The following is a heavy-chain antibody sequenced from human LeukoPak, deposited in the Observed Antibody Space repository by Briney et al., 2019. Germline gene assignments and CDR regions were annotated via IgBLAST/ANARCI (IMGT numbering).Heavy chain of an antibody. CDR2: ISYDGSNE. J-gene: IGHJ4*02. V-gene: IGHV3-30*03. Sequence: GRSLRLSCAASGLPFSSYAMHWVRQAPGKGLEWVALISYDGSNEHYADSVKGRFTISRDNSKNTLYLQVNSLRAEDTAVYYCARRSPNCYFDYWGQGTPVTVSS. CDR1: GLPFSSYA. D-gene: IGHD1-1*01. CDR3: ARRSPNCYFDY.